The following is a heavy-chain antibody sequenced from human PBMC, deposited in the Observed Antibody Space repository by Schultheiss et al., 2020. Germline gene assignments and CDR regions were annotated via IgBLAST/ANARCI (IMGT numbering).Heavy chain of an antibody. Sequence: GGSLRLSCAASGFTFSSYGMHWVRQAPGKGLEWVAVIWYDGSNKYYADSVKGRFTISRDNAKNSLYLQMNSLRAEDTAVYYCARMNDFWSGYSSGDYYYMDVWGKGTTVTVSS. CDR1: GFTFSSYG. D-gene: IGHD3-3*01. CDR3: ARMNDFWSGYSSGDYYYMDV. J-gene: IGHJ6*03. CDR2: IWYDGSNK. V-gene: IGHV3-33*08.